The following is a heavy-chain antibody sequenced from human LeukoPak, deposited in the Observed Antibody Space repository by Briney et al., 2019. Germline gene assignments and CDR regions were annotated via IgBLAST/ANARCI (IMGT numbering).Heavy chain of an antibody. CDR2: IYSGGAT. CDR3: ARGGGAFCDNKCHRTFDY. Sequence: PGGSLRLSCAASELTVTSDYMGWVRQAPGQGLEWVSVIYSGGATYYADSVRGRFTISRDNSKNTLYLQMNSLRAEDTAVYYCARGGGAFCDNKCHRTFDYWGQGTLVTVSS. CDR1: ELTVTSDY. D-gene: IGHD2-21*01. V-gene: IGHV3-66*01. J-gene: IGHJ4*02.